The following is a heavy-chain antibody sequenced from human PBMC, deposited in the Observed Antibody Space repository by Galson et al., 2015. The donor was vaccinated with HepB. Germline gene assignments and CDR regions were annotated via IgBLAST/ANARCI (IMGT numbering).Heavy chain of an antibody. CDR2: IVVGSGNT. CDR3: AAAYYYDSSGYNFDY. CDR1: GFTFTSSA. D-gene: IGHD3-22*01. V-gene: IGHV1-58*01. Sequence: SVKVSCKASGFTFTSSAVQWVRQARGQRLEWIGWIVVGSGNTNYAQKFQERVTITRDMSTSTAYMELSSLRSEDTAVYYCAAAYYYDSSGYNFDYWGQGTLVTVSS. J-gene: IGHJ4*02.